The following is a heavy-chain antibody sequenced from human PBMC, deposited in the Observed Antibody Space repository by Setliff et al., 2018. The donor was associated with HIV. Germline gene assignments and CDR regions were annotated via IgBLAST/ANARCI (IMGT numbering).Heavy chain of an antibody. D-gene: IGHD3-22*01. J-gene: IGHJ4*02. CDR2: INHSGST. CDR1: GGSISSGSYY. V-gene: IGHV4-39*07. CDR3: ARVGYYDSSFDY. Sequence: SETLSLTCTVSGGSISSGSYYWTWIRQPPGKGLEWIGEINHSGSTKYNPSLKSRVTISIDTSKNQFSLKLSSVTAADTAVYYCARVGYYDSSFDYWGQGTLVTVS.